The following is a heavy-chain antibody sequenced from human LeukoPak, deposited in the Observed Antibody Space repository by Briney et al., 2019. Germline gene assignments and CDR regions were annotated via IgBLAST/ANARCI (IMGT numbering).Heavy chain of an antibody. CDR1: GGSFSGYY. CDR3: ARVWSIAAHYYYYMDV. CDR2: INHSGST. Sequence: SETLSLTCAVYGGSFSGYYWSWIRHPPGKGLECIGEINHSGSTNYNPSPESRVTISVDTSKNQFSLKLSSVTAADTAVYYCARVWSIAAHYYYYMDVWGKGTTVTVSS. D-gene: IGHD6-6*01. J-gene: IGHJ6*03. V-gene: IGHV4-34*01.